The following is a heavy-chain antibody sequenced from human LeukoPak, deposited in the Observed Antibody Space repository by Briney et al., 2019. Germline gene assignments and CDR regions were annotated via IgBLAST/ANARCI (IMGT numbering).Heavy chain of an antibody. CDR1: GGSISSYY. V-gene: IGHV4-59*01. CDR3: ARGPTTYYFDY. J-gene: IGHJ4*02. Sequence: PSETLSLTCTVSGGSISSYYWSWIRQPPGKGLEWIGYIFYSGSTNHKPSLKSRVTISVDTSKNQFSLNLSSVTAADTAVYYRARGPTTYYFDYWGQGTLVTVSS. CDR2: IFYSGST. D-gene: IGHD1-1*01.